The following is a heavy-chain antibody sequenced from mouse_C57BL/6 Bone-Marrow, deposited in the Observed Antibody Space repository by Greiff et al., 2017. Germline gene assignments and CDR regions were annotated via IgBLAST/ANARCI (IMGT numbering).Heavy chain of an antibody. D-gene: IGHD2-3*01. Sequence: VQLQQPGAELVKPGASVKMSCKASGYTFTSYWITWVKQRPGQGLEWIGDIYPGSGSTNYNEKFKSKATLTVDTSSSTAYMQLSSLTSEDSAVYYCAREWVDGYYLYYYAMDYWGQGTSVTVSS. CDR3: AREWVDGYYLYYYAMDY. J-gene: IGHJ4*01. CDR2: IYPGSGST. CDR1: GYTFTSYW. V-gene: IGHV1-55*01.